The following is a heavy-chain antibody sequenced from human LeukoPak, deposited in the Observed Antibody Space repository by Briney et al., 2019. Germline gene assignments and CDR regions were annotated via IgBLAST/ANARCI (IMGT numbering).Heavy chain of an antibody. J-gene: IGHJ4*02. Sequence: ASVKVSCKASVYTFTRYGISWVRQAPGQGLEWMGWISAYNGNTNYAQKIQGSVSITTDTYTSTGYMELRSLRSEDTAVYYCARDGGYRYGPVDYWGQGTLVTVSS. CDR3: ARDGGYRYGPVDY. V-gene: IGHV1-18*01. CDR1: VYTFTRYG. D-gene: IGHD5-18*01. CDR2: ISAYNGNT.